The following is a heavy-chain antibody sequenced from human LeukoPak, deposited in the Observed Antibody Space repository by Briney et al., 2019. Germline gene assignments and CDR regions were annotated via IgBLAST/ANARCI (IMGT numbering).Heavy chain of an antibody. V-gene: IGHV3-23*01. Sequence: GGSLRLSYTASGFTLRSSAMIWGRQAPGKGLEWVSAISGSGDSTYYADSVKGRFTISRDNSKNTLFLQMNSLRAEDTAAYYCANNRVPTTYGYVHDYWGQGTLVTVSS. CDR3: ANNRVPTTYGYVHDY. CDR2: ISGSGDST. CDR1: GFTLRSSA. D-gene: IGHD5-18*01. J-gene: IGHJ4*02.